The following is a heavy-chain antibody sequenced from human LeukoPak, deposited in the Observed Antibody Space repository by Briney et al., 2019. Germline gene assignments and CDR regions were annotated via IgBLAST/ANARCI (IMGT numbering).Heavy chain of an antibody. D-gene: IGHD7-27*01. Sequence: PGGSLRLSCAASGFTFSGSAIHWVRQATGKGLEWVGRIRSKPKNYATAYAASVKGRFTISRDDSKNTAYLQMNSLKTEDTAVYYRTRHGDQDYWGQGTLVTVSS. V-gene: IGHV3-73*01. CDR1: GFTFSGSA. CDR3: TRHGDQDY. CDR2: IRSKPKNYAT. J-gene: IGHJ4*02.